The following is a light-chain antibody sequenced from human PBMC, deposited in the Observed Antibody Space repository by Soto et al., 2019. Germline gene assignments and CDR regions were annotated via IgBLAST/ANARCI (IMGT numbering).Light chain of an antibody. V-gene: IGLV2-14*01. CDR3: SSYTSSSTLGV. CDR1: SSDVGVYNY. Sequence: QSALTQPASVSGSPGQSITISCTGTSSDVGVYNYVSWYQQHPGKAPKLMIYDVSNRPSGVSNRFSGSKSGNTASLTISGLQAEDEGDYYCSSYTSSSTLGVFGGGTKLTVL. J-gene: IGLJ3*02. CDR2: DVS.